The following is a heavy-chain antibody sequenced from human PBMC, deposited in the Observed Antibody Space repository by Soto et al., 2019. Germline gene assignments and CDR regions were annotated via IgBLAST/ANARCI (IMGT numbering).Heavy chain of an antibody. Sequence: QLQLQESGPGLVKPSETLSLTCTVSGGSISSSSFHWGWIRQPPGKGLEWIGSIYYSGSTYYSPSLKSRVTIXXDXSXTQLSLKLSSVTAADTAVYYCARRERAAGTDWWFDPWGQGTLVTVSS. J-gene: IGHJ5*02. D-gene: IGHD6-13*01. CDR2: IYYSGST. CDR1: GGSISSSSFH. CDR3: ARRERAAGTDWWFDP. V-gene: IGHV4-39*01.